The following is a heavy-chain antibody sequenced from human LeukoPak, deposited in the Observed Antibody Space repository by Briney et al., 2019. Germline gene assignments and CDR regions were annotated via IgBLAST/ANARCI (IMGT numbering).Heavy chain of an antibody. J-gene: IGHJ4*02. V-gene: IGHV4-59*01. D-gene: IGHD2-21*01. CDR2: IYYSGST. Sequence: SETLSLTCTVSGGSISSYYWSWIRQPPGKGLEWIGYIYYSGSTNYNPSLKSRVTISVDTSKNQFSLKLSSATAADTAVYYCARDIGGDLDYWGQGTLVTVSS. CDR1: GGSISSYY. CDR3: ARDIGGDLDY.